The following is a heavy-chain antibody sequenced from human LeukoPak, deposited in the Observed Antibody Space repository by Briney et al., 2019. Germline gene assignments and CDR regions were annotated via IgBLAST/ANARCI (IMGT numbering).Heavy chain of an antibody. J-gene: IGHJ5*02. D-gene: IGHD3-10*01. CDR3: ARGGYYGSGNDFRFDP. CDR1: GGSISSGYY. V-gene: IGHV4-61*01. CDR2: IYYSGST. Sequence: SETLSLTCTVSGGSISSGYYWGWIRQPPGKGLEWIGYIYYSGSTNYKPSLKSRVTISVDTSKNQFSLKLNSVTAADTAVYYCARGGYYGSGNDFRFDPWGQGTLVTVSS.